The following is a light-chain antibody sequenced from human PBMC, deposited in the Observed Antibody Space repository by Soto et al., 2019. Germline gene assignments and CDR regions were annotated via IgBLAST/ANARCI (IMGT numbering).Light chain of an antibody. CDR1: QTVSSNY. CDR3: QQYGSSPLWA. CDR2: AAS. J-gene: IGKJ2*01. Sequence: EIVLTQSPGTLSLSPGERATLSCRASQTVSSNYLAWYQQQPGQAPRLLIYAASSRATGIPDRFSGSGSGTDFTLTISRLEPEDFAVYYCQQYGSSPLWAFGQGTKLEIK. V-gene: IGKV3-20*01.